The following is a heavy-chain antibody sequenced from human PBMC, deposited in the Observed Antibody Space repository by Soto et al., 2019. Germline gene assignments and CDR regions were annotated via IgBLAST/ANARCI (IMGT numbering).Heavy chain of an antibody. J-gene: IGHJ4*02. CDR3: AKGTTAVYCFDF. V-gene: IGHV3-23*01. CDR2: ISATGGSA. CDR1: GFTFSSYA. D-gene: IGHD2-15*01. Sequence: DVQLLESGGGLVQPGGSLRLSCAASGFTFSSYAMSWVRQAPGKGLEWVSAISATGGSAFYADSVKGRFTISRENSKNTVFLQIDSLVTEDTAVYYCAKGTTAVYCFDFWGQGTLVTVSS.